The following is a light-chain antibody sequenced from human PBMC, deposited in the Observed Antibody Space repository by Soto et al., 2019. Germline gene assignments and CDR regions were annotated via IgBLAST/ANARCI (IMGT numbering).Light chain of an antibody. Sequence: ELLLTGSPHTLSLALGERASFSCSASQSVSSSYLAWYQQKPGQAPRLLMYGTSSRATGIPDRFSGSGSGADFTLSITRLQPEDCAVYYCKQYGSSPWTSGQGTKVDIK. CDR2: GTS. CDR1: QSVSSSY. CDR3: KQYGSSPWT. J-gene: IGKJ1*01. V-gene: IGKV3-20*01.